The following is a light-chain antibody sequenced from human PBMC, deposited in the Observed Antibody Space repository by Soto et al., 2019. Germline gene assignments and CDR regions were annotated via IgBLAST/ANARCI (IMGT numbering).Light chain of an antibody. CDR2: EVS. Sequence: QSGLTQPASVSWSPGQSITISCTGTSSDVGGYKYVSWYQHHPGKVPKLMIYEVSNRPSGVSNRFSGSKSGNTASLTISGLQAEDEADYYCSSYTSSNTYVFGTGTKVTVL. J-gene: IGLJ1*01. CDR1: SSDVGGYKY. CDR3: SSYTSSNTYV. V-gene: IGLV2-14*01.